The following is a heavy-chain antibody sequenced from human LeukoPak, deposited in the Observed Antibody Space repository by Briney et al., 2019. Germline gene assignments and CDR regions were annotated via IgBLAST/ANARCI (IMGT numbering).Heavy chain of an antibody. V-gene: IGHV4-34*01. CDR3: ARVYSSSWYAY. CDR2: INHSGST. CDR1: GGSFSGYY. D-gene: IGHD6-13*01. J-gene: IGHJ4*02. Sequence: ETLSLTCAVYGGSFSGYYWSWIRQPPGKGLEWIGEINHSGSTNYNPSLKSRVTISVDTSKNQFSLKLSSVTAADTAVYYCARVYSSSWYAYWGQGTLVTVSS.